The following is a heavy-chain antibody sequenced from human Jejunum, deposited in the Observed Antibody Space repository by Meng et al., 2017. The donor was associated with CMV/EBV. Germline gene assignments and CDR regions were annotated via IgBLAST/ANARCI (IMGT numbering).Heavy chain of an antibody. V-gene: IGHV2-5*02. Sequence: QTPLRWPGPSLVKPPQTLTLTGTFSGFPLRISEVGVGWIRQPPGKALELLAVIYWDDDKRYSPSLKSRLTITKDTSKNQVVLTLTNMDPVDTATYYCALFTRSWFDPWGQGTLVTVSS. J-gene: IGHJ5*02. D-gene: IGHD2-2*01. CDR3: ALFTRSWFDP. CDR2: IYWDDDK. CDR1: GFPLRISEVG.